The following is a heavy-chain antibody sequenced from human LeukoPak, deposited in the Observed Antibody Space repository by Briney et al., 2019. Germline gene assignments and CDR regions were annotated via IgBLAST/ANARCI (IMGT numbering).Heavy chain of an antibody. CDR2: INPNSGGT. J-gene: IGHJ4*02. V-gene: IGHV1-2*02. CDR1: GYTFPSYD. CDR3: ARDLRGYFDY. Sequence: ASVKVSCKASGYTFPSYDINWVRQAPGQGLEWMGWINPNSGGTNYALKFQGRVTMTRDTSISTAYMELSRLRSDDTAVYYCARDLRGYFDYWGQGTLVTVSS. D-gene: IGHD3-10*01.